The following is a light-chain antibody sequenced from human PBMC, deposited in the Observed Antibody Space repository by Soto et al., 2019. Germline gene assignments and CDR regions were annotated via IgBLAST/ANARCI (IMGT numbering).Light chain of an antibody. CDR3: QQYGSSAPCT. CDR2: GAS. V-gene: IGKV3-20*01. CDR1: QSVSSSY. Sequence: EIVLTQSPGTLSLSPGDRATLSCRASQSVSSSYLAWYQQKPDQAPRLLIYGASSRATGIPDRFSGSGSGTNVTLTISRLEPEDFAVYYCQQYGSSAPCTVGQGTKLEIK. J-gene: IGKJ2*02.